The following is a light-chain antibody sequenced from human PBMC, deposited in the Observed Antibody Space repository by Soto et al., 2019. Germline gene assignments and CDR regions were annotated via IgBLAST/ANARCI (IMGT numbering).Light chain of an antibody. CDR2: EVS. J-gene: IGLJ3*02. CDR1: TSDVGGYNS. V-gene: IGLV2-14*01. Sequence: QSALTQPASVSGSPGQSITISCTGTTSDVGGYNSVSWFQQHPGKAPQLIIHEVSNRPSGVSDRFSGSKSGNTASLTISGLQAEDEADYYCCSYAGSNTWVFGGGTKLTVL. CDR3: CSYAGSNTWV.